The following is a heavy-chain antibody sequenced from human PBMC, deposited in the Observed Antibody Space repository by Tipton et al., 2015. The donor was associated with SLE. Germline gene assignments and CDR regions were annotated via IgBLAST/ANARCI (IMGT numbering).Heavy chain of an antibody. J-gene: IGHJ4*02. D-gene: IGHD6-19*01. V-gene: IGHV3-21*01. CDR3: ARDEIAVAGTFDY. CDR2: ISSSSSYI. Sequence: SLRLSCAASGFTFSSYGMNWVRQAPGKGLEWVSSISSSSSYIYYADSVKGRFTISRDNAKNTLYLQMNSLRAEDTAVYYCARDEIAVAGTFDYWGQGTLATVSS. CDR1: GFTFSSYG.